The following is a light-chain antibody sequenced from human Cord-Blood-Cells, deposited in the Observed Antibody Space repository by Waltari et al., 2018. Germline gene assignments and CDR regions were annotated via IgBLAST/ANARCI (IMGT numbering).Light chain of an antibody. CDR3: CSYAGSSTVV. CDR2: EVS. CDR1: SSDVGSYNL. V-gene: IGLV2-23*02. Sequence: QPALTQPASVSGSPGQSITISCTGTSSDVGSYNLVSWYQQHPGKAPKLMIYEVSKRTSVVSNRFSGSKSGNTASLTISGLQAEDEADYYCCSYAGSSTVVFGGGTKLTVL. J-gene: IGLJ2*01.